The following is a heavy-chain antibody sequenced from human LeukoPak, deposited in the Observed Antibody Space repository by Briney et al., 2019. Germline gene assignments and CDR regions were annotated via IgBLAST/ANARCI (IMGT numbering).Heavy chain of an antibody. CDR1: GYTFTDYY. J-gene: IGHJ5*02. Sequence: ASVKVSCKVSGYTFTDYYIHWVQQAPGKGLEWMGLIDPEDGETIYAEKFQGRVTITGDTSIGTAYMELSSLRSEDTAVYYCVTSYWRFGVVIMGNWFDPWGQGTLVTVPS. CDR2: IDPEDGET. V-gene: IGHV1-69-2*01. CDR3: VTSYWRFGVVIMGNWFDP. D-gene: IGHD3-3*01.